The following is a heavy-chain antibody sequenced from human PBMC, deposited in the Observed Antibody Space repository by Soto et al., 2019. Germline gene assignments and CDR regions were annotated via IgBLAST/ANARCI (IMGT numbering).Heavy chain of an antibody. V-gene: IGHV3-23*01. CDR2: ITGSGGRT. J-gene: IGHJ6*02. CDR1: GFTFSSYA. Sequence: EVQLLESGGGLVQPGGSLRLSCAASGFTFSSYAMSWVRQAPGKGLEWVSAITGSGGRTYYADSVKGRFTISRDNSKNTLYLQMNSLRAEDTAVYYCAKGLTGAPYYGMDVWGQGTTVTVCS. D-gene: IGHD7-27*01. CDR3: AKGLTGAPYYGMDV.